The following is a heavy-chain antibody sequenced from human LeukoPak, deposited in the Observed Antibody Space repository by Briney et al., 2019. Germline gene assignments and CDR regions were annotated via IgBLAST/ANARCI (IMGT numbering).Heavy chain of an antibody. J-gene: IGHJ4*02. Sequence: GGSLRLSCAASGFTFSSYGMHWVRQAPGKGLEWEAFIRYDGSNKYYADSVKGRFTISRDNSKNTLYLQMNSLRAEDTAVYYCAKDRARMITFGGTFDYWGQGTLVAVSS. D-gene: IGHD3-16*01. V-gene: IGHV3-30*02. CDR1: GFTFSSYG. CDR3: AKDRARMITFGGTFDY. CDR2: IRYDGSNK.